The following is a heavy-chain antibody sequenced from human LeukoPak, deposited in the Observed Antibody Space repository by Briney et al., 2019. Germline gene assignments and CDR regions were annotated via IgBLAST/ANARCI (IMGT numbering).Heavy chain of an antibody. CDR1: GYSISSGYY. CDR3: ARVTYSSGSFDY. D-gene: IGHD6-19*01. Sequence: SETLSLTCTVSGYSISSGYYWGWIRQPPGKGLEWIGSIYHSGSTYYKPSLKSRVTISVDTSKNQFSLKLSSVTAADTAVYYCARVTYSSGSFDYWGQGTLVTVSS. J-gene: IGHJ4*02. CDR2: IYHSGST. V-gene: IGHV4-38-2*02.